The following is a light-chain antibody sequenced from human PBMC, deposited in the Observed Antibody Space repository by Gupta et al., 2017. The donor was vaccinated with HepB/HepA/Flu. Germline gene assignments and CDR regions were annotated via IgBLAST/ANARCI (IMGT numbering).Light chain of an antibody. CDR1: NIESKS. V-gene: IGLV3-21*02. Sequence: SYLLTQPPSVSVAPGQTARPTCGGDNIESKSVHWYQLKPGQAPVRVLYHDYDRPSRIPERFSGLNSGNTATLTISGVEAADEADYYCQVLDTRYEHPRYVFGTGTRVTVL. CDR3: QVLDTRYEHPRYV. CDR2: HDY. J-gene: IGLJ1*01.